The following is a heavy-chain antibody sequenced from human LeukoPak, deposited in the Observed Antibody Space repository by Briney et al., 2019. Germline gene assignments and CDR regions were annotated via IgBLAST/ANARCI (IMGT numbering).Heavy chain of an antibody. CDR1: GYTFTGYY. CDR3: AREFSPGYGRYYFDY. Sequence: ASVKVSCKASGYTFTGYYMHWVRQAPGQGLEWMGRINPNSGGTNYAQKFQGWVTMTRDTSISTAYMELSRLRSDDTAVYYCAREFSPGYGRYYFDYWGQGTLVTVSS. CDR2: INPNSGGT. D-gene: IGHD5-18*01. V-gene: IGHV1-2*04. J-gene: IGHJ4*02.